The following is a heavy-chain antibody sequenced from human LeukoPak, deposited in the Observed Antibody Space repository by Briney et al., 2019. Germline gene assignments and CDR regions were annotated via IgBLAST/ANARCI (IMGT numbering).Heavy chain of an antibody. Sequence: VKVSCMQSGGTFSSYAISWVRPPPGQGRGWVGGIILIFGTANHAQKLQGGGTISADESTSTVYMELSSLRSEDTAVYYCARDSSDCSSTSCHIDYWGQGTLVTLSS. J-gene: IGHJ4*02. V-gene: IGHV1-69*13. D-gene: IGHD2-2*02. CDR2: IILIFGTA. CDR3: ARDSSDCSSTSCHIDY. CDR1: GGTFSSYA.